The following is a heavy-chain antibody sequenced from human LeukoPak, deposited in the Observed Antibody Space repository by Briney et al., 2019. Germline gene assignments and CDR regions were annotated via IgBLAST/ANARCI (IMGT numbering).Heavy chain of an antibody. D-gene: IGHD2-2*01. CDR2: ISSSGSTI. Sequence: HPGGSLRLSCAASGFTFSRNSMIWVRQAPGKGLEWLSSISSSGSTIYYADSVKGRFTISRDNAKNSLYLQMNSLRAEDTAVYYCATFIVVVPAARSGDYFDYWGQGTLVTVSS. CDR3: ATFIVVVPAARSGDYFDY. J-gene: IGHJ4*02. CDR1: GFTFSRNS. V-gene: IGHV3-48*04.